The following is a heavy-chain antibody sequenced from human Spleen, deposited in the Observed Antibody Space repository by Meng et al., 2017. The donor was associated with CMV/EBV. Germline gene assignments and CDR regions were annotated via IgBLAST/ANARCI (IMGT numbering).Heavy chain of an antibody. V-gene: IGHV1-8*02. Sequence: ASVKVSCKASGYNFTGYYMHWVRQAPGQGLEWMGWMNPKSGNTGYAQNFQGRVTMTWNTSISTAYMELSSLRPEDTAVYYCARGGANWADYYYYYGMDVWGQGTTVTVSS. J-gene: IGHJ6*02. CDR3: ARGGANWADYYYYYGMDV. CDR2: MNPKSGNT. CDR1: GYNFTGYY. D-gene: IGHD7-27*01.